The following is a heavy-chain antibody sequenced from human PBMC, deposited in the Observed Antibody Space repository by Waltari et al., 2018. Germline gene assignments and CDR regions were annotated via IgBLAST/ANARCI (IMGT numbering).Heavy chain of an antibody. Sequence: QVQLQESGPGLVKPSPTLSLTCTVSGGSISSGDYYWSWTRQPPGKGLEWIGYIYYSGSTYYNPSLKSRVTISVDTSKNQFSLKLSSVTAADTAVYYCASLRVRLRDAFDIWGQGTMVTVSS. V-gene: IGHV4-30-4*08. CDR2: IYYSGST. D-gene: IGHD3-16*01. J-gene: IGHJ3*02. CDR1: GGSISSGDYY. CDR3: ASLRVRLRDAFDI.